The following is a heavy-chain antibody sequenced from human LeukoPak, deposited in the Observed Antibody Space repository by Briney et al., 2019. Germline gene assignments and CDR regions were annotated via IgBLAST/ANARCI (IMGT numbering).Heavy chain of an antibody. V-gene: IGHV3-9*01. CDR3: ASRGHVGSGTYSPYDY. CDR2: MSSDSNHI. Sequence: GGSLRLSCAASGFSFEDYGMHWVRHVPGKGLEWVSGMSSDSNHIDYADSVKGRFTISRDNSRNTVYLQMTSLRAEDTAVYYCASRGHVGSGTYSPYDYWGQGTLVTVSS. CDR1: GFSFEDYG. J-gene: IGHJ4*02. D-gene: IGHD3-10*01.